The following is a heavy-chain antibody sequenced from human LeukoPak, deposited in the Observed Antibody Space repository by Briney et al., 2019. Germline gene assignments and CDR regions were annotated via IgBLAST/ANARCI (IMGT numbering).Heavy chain of an antibody. Sequence: GGSLRLSCAASGFTFSDYYMSWIRQAPGKGLEWVSYISSSGSTIYYADSVKGRFTISRDNAKNSLYLQMNSLRAEDTAVYYCARSSYSSGWYARFDPWGQGTLVTVSS. D-gene: IGHD6-19*01. CDR3: ARSSYSSGWYARFDP. CDR2: ISSSGSTI. CDR1: GFTFSDYY. J-gene: IGHJ5*02. V-gene: IGHV3-11*01.